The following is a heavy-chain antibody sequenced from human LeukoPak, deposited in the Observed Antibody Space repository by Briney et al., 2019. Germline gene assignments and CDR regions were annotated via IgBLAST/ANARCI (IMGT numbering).Heavy chain of an antibody. CDR2: IFYSGST. CDR1: GGSISNYY. CDR3: ARVKARNGIAARRDYYYYGLDV. J-gene: IGHJ6*02. V-gene: IGHV4-59*01. Sequence: SETLSLTCTVSGGSISNYYWTWIRQPPGKGLEWVGYIFYSGSTNYNPSLKSRVTISVDTSKNQFSLKLSSVTAADTAVYYCARVKARNGIAARRDYYYYGLDVWGQGTTVTVSS. D-gene: IGHD6-6*01.